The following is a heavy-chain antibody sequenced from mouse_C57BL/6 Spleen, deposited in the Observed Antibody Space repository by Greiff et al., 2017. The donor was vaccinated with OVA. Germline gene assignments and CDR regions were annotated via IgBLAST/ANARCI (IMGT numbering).Heavy chain of an antibody. Sequence: EVKLVESGAELVRPGASVKLSCTASGFNIKDDYMHWVKQRPEQGLEWIGWIDPENGDTEYASKFQGKATITADTSSNTAYLQLSSLTSEDTAVYYCTTGYYGYWGQGTTLTVSS. D-gene: IGHD1-1*01. CDR3: TTGYYGY. CDR1: GFNIKDDY. V-gene: IGHV14-4*01. CDR2: IDPENGDT. J-gene: IGHJ2*01.